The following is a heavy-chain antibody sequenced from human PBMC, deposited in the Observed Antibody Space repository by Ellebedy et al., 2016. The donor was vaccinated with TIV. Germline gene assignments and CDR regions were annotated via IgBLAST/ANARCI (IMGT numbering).Heavy chain of an antibody. J-gene: IGHJ4*02. CDR3: ARGARATPPIVVVPAALRF. V-gene: IGHV4-34*01. Sequence: SETLSLTXAVYGGSFSGYYWSWIRQPPGKGLEWIGEINHSGSTNYNPSLKSRVTISVDTSKNQFSLKLSSVTAADTAVYYCARGARATPPIVVVPAALRFWGQGTLVTVSS. CDR1: GGSFSGYY. D-gene: IGHD2-2*01. CDR2: INHSGST.